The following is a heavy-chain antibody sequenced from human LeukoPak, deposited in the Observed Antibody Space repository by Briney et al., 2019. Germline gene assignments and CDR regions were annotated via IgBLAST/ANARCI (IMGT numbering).Heavy chain of an antibody. CDR3: AREGLDSSGYYLGNWFDP. V-gene: IGHV4-34*01. J-gene: IGHJ5*02. Sequence: SETLSLTCAVYGGSFSDYYWSWIRQPPEKGLEWIGEINHSGSTNYNPSLKSRITISVDTSKNQFSLKLSSVTAADTAVYYCAREGLDSSGYYLGNWFDPWGQGTLVTVSS. CDR1: GGSFSDYY. CDR2: INHSGST. D-gene: IGHD3-22*01.